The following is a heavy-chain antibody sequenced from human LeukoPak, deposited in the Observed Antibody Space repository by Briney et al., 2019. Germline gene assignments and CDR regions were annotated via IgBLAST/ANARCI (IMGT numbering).Heavy chain of an antibody. V-gene: IGHV3-48*03. CDR2: MSSRDNTR. CDR3: ARGFGRFGHRFGY. CDR1: GFTFSSFE. Sequence: PGGSLRLSCSASGFTFSSFEMDWVRQAPGKGLEWISYMSSRDNTRYYAESVRGRFTMSKDNAKNTLSLQMNSLRAEDTAFYYYARGFGRFGHRFGYLGQGTLVTVSS. D-gene: IGHD3-10*01. J-gene: IGHJ4*02.